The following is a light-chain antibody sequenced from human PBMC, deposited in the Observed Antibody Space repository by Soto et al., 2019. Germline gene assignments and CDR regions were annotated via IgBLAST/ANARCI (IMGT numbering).Light chain of an antibody. CDR3: CSYTGINSWL. Sequence: QSALTQPRSVSGSPGQSVTISCTGTSSDVGGYNYVSWYQQHPGKAPKLMIYDVSKRPSGVPDRFSGSKSDNTASLTISGLQAEDEADYYCCSYTGINSWLFGGGTKVTVL. J-gene: IGLJ3*02. V-gene: IGLV2-11*01. CDR1: SSDVGGYNY. CDR2: DVS.